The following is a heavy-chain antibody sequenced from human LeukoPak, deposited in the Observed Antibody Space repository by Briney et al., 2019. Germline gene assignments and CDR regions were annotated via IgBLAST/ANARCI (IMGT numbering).Heavy chain of an antibody. D-gene: IGHD2-2*01. J-gene: IGHJ5*02. CDR3: AILGYCSSTSCLQFDP. Sequence: ASVKVSCKASGYTFTGYYMRWVRQAPGQGLEWMGWINPNSGGTNYAQKFQGRVTMTRDTSISTAYMELSRLRSDDTAVYYCAILGYCSSTSCLQFDPWGQGTLVTVSS. V-gene: IGHV1-2*02. CDR1: GYTFTGYY. CDR2: INPNSGGT.